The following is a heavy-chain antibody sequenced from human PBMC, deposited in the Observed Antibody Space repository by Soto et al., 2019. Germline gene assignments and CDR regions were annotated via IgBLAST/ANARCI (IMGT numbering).Heavy chain of an antibody. CDR2: IYHSGST. V-gene: IGHV4-4*02. CDR1: GGSISSSNW. Sequence: QVQLQESGPGLVKPSGTLSLTCAVSGGSISSSNWWSWVRQPPGKGLEWIGEIYHSGSTNYDPSRQSRVTISVAKSKNQFSLKLSSVTAAATAVYYCARGTSGRGAFDIWGKGTMVTVSS. D-gene: IGHD1-1*01. CDR3: ARGTSGRGAFDI. J-gene: IGHJ3*02.